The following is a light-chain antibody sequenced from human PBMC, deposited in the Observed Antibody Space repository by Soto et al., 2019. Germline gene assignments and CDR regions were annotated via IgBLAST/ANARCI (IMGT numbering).Light chain of an antibody. V-gene: IGLV2-8*01. CDR3: SSYAGTNSLL. J-gene: IGLJ2*01. CDR2: EVT. Sequence: QSALTQPPSASGSPGQSVTISCTGTSSDVGGYNYVSWYQQHPGKAPKLMIYEVTKRPSGVPDRFSGSKSGNTASLTVSGLQAEDEADYYRSSYAGTNSLLFGGGTKLTVL. CDR1: SSDVGGYNY.